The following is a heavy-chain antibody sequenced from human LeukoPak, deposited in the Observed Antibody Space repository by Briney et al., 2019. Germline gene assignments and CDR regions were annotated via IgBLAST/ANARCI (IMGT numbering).Heavy chain of an antibody. Sequence: SETLSLTCTVSGGSISSYYWSWIRQPPGKGLEWIGYIYYSGSTNYNPSLKSRVTISVDTSKNQFSLKLSSVTAADTAVYYCARGPDSSPFDYWGQGTMVTVSS. CDR3: ARGPDSSPFDY. CDR2: IYYSGST. D-gene: IGHD6-13*01. J-gene: IGHJ4*02. CDR1: GGSISSYY. V-gene: IGHV4-59*01.